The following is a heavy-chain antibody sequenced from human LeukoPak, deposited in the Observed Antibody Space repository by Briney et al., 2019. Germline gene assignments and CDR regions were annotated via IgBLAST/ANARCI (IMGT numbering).Heavy chain of an antibody. Sequence: GGSLRLSCAASGVTFGSYAMCWGRQAPGQGLELVSGITGGGGSRYYADSVRGQFTVSRDTSKNTLYLQMNSLRAEDTALYYCAKNQAIWGGYFDYWAQGTLVTVSS. CDR2: ITGGGGSR. CDR3: AKNQAIWGGYFDY. CDR1: GVTFGSYA. V-gene: IGHV3-23*01. D-gene: IGHD3-16*01. J-gene: IGHJ4*02.